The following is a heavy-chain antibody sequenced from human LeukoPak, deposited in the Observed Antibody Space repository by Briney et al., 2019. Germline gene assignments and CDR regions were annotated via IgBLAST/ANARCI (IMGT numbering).Heavy chain of an antibody. J-gene: IGHJ4*02. CDR1: GGSIRSSSYY. Sequence: SETLTLTCTVSGGSIRSSSYYWGWIRQPPGKGLEWIGSIYYSGSTYYNPSLKSRVTISVDTSKNQFSLKLSSVTAADTAVYYCARRVVRGVIGLYYFDYWGQGTLVTVSS. CDR3: ARRVVRGVIGLYYFDY. V-gene: IGHV4-39*01. D-gene: IGHD3-10*01. CDR2: IYYSGST.